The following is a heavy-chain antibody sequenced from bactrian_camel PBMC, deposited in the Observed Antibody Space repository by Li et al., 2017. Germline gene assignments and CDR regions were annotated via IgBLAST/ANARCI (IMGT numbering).Heavy chain of an antibody. J-gene: IGHJ4*01. D-gene: IGHD4*01. CDR2: IDSDGST. Sequence: QVQLVESGGGSVQAGGSLSLSCAASGVFYHSSCMAWFRQAPGKERESVARIDSDGSTKVADFAKGRFTVSKGNAKHTLYLQMNSLKPEDTAMYYCNLIACDREYNYWGQGTQVTVS. V-gene: IGHV3S53*01. CDR3: NLIACDREYNY. CDR1: GVFYHSSC.